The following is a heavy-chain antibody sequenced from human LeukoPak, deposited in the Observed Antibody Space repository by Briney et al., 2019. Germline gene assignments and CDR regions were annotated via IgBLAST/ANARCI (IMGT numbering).Heavy chain of an antibody. V-gene: IGHV4-38-2*02. CDR2: IYHSGST. D-gene: IGHD1-26*01. J-gene: IGHJ4*02. Sequence: TSETLSLTCTVSGYSISSGYYWGWIRQPPGKGLEWIGSIYHSGSTYYNPSLKSRLTISVDTSKNQFSLKLSSVTAADTAVYYCASHGVTYGDSGSYFLTSPFDYWGQGTLVTVSS. CDR3: ASHGVTYGDSGSYFLTSPFDY. CDR1: GYSISSGYY.